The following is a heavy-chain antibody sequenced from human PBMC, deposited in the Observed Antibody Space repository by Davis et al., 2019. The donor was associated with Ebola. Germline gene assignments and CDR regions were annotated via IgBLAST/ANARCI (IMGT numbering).Heavy chain of an antibody. Sequence: PSETLSLTCTVSGGSISSHYWSWIRQPPGKGLEWIGYIYYSGSTNYNPSLKSRVTISVDTSKNQFSLKLSSVTAADTAIYYCARQGKQSSGYWGQGTLVTVSS. J-gene: IGHJ4*02. CDR1: GGSISSHY. CDR3: ARQGKQSSGY. V-gene: IGHV4-59*11. D-gene: IGHD6-19*01. CDR2: IYYSGST.